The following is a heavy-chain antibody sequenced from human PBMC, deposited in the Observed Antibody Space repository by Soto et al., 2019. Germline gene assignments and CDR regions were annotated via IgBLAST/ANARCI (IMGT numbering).Heavy chain of an antibody. J-gene: IGHJ4*02. Sequence: QVQLVQSGAEVKKPGASVKVSCKTSGYTFTSYDINWVRQATGQGLEWMGWMNPNSGNTGYAQKFQGRVTMPRTTAISTAYMELSSLRSEDTAIYYCARERTVAGNDYWGQGTLVTVSS. CDR2: MNPNSGNT. V-gene: IGHV1-8*01. CDR3: ARERTVAGNDY. CDR1: GYTFTSYD. D-gene: IGHD6-19*01.